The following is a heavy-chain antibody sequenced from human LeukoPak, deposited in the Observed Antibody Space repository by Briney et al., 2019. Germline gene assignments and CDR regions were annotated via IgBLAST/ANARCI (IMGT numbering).Heavy chain of an antibody. CDR3: ARETRLSFDY. V-gene: IGHV4-59*11. D-gene: IGHD2/OR15-2a*01. J-gene: IGHJ4*02. CDR2: NYYSGST. CDR1: GGSISSHY. Sequence: SETLSLTCTVSGGSISSHYWSWIRQPPGKGLEWIGYNYYSGSTNYNPSLKSRVTISIDTSKNQFSLKLSSVTAADTAVYYCARETRLSFDYWGQGTLVTVSS.